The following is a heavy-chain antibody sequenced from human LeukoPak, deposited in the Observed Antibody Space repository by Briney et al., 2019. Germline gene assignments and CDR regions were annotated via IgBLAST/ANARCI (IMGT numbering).Heavy chain of an antibody. V-gene: IGHV1-2*02. D-gene: IGHD2-8*01. Sequence: GASVKVSCKASGYTFTGYYMHWVRQAPGQGLEWMGSINPDNADTNYAQNFQGRVTMTRDTPLNTAYMDLSRLRSEDTAVYYCAIMGDTFDIWGQGTMVTVSS. CDR3: AIMGDTFDI. J-gene: IGHJ3*02. CDR2: INPDNADT. CDR1: GYTFTGYY.